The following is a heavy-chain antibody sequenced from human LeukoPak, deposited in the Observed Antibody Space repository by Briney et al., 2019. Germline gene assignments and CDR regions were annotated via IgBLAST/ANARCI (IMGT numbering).Heavy chain of an antibody. CDR2: THTSGSP. J-gene: IGHJ5*02. V-gene: IGHV4-4*09. D-gene: IGHD2-2*01. Sequence: SGTLSLTCTVSGGSMTHYFWNWIRQPPGKGLEWIGYTHTSGSPDYSRSLKSRVTISLDTSKNQFSLMLSSVTAADPAVYFCARATQRYCSGTTCFPYWFDTWGQGTLATVSS. CDR3: ARATQRYCSGTTCFPYWFDT. CDR1: GGSMTHYF.